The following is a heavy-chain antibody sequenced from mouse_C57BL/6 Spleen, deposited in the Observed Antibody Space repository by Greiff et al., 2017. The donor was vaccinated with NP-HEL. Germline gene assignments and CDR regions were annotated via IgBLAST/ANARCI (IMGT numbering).Heavy chain of an antibody. J-gene: IGHJ2*01. Sequence: EVKVVESGGGLVKPGGSLKLSCAASGFTFSSYAMSWVRQTPEKRLEWVATISDGGSYTYYPDNVKGRFTISRDNAKNNLYLQMSHLKSEDTAMYYCARERLPYYFDYWGQGTTLTVSS. D-gene: IGHD2-2*01. CDR1: GFTFSSYA. CDR2: ISDGGSYT. CDR3: ARERLPYYFDY. V-gene: IGHV5-4*01.